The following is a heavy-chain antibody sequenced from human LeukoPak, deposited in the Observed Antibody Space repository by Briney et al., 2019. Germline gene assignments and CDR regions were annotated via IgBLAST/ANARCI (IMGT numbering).Heavy chain of an antibody. J-gene: IGHJ4*02. CDR2: INSNSSYI. V-gene: IGHV3-21*01. D-gene: IGHD4-17*01. CDR3: AREGKNGVTRSLVPVY. CDR1: GFPFSDYS. Sequence: GGSLRLSCTASGFPFSDYSMNWVRQAPGKGLEGVSSINSNSSYIYYGDSVKGRFTISRDNAKNSLYLQMNSLRAEDTAVYYCAREGKNGVTRSLVPVYWGQGTLVTVSS.